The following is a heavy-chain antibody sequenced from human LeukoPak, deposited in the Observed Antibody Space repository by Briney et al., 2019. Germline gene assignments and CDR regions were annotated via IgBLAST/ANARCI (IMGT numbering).Heavy chain of an antibody. D-gene: IGHD3-9*01. V-gene: IGHV3-23*01. CDR3: AKSIGVRYFDWLSETNFDY. Sequence: GGSLRLSCAASGFTFSSYGMHWVRQASGKGLEWVSAISGSGGSTYYADSVKGRFTISRDNSKNTLYLQMNSLRAEDTAVYYCAKSIGVRYFDWLSETNFDYWGQGTLVTVSS. CDR2: ISGSGGST. CDR1: GFTFSSYG. J-gene: IGHJ4*02.